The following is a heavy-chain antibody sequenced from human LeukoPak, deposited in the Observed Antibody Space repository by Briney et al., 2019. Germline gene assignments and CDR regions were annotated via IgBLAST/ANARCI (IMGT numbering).Heavy chain of an antibody. V-gene: IGHV4-34*01. D-gene: IGHD1-26*01. J-gene: IGHJ4*02. CDR1: GGSFSGYY. CDR2: IYSSGST. Sequence: PSETLSLTCAAYGGSFSGYYWSWIRQPPGKGLEWIGNIYSSGSTYYNASLQSRVTISIDTSKNQFSLRLNSVTAADTAMYYCAKSGGYGLIDYWGQGTRVTVSS. CDR3: AKSGGYGLIDY.